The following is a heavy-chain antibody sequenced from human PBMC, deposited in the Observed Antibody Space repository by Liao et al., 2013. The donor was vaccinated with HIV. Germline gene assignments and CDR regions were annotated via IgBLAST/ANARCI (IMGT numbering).Heavy chain of an antibody. CDR1: GGSFSGYY. V-gene: IGHV4-34*01. CDR3: ALGYQYFGSVSYLVDY. D-gene: IGHD3-10*01. J-gene: IGHJ4*02. Sequence: QLQLQESGPGLVKPSETLSLTCAVYGGSFSGYYWTWIRQPPREGGVEWVGGKSIRVEAPTTTRPSKSRVTISVDTSKNQFSLRLSSVTAADTAVYYCALGYQYFGSVSYLVDYWGQGTLVTVSS. CDR2: SIRVEAP.